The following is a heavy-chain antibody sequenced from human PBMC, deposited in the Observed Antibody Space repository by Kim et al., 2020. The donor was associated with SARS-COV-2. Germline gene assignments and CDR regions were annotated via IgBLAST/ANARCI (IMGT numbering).Heavy chain of an antibody. CDR3: ARVTSSGWSPSFDY. CDR1: GYTFTGYY. J-gene: IGHJ4*02. V-gene: IGHV1-2*06. CDR2: INPNSGGT. D-gene: IGHD6-19*01. Sequence: ASVKVSCKASGYTFTGYYMHWVRQAPGQGLEWMGRINPNSGGTNYAQKFQGRVTMTRDTSISTAYMELSRLRSDDTAVYYCARVTSSGWSPSFDYWGQGTLVTVSS.